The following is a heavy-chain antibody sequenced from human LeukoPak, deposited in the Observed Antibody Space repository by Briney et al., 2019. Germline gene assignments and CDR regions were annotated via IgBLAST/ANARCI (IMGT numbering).Heavy chain of an antibody. V-gene: IGHV4-59*08. CDR1: GGSISSYY. CDR3: ARHGGYSSPYLH. D-gene: IGHD6-13*01. J-gene: IGHJ1*01. Sequence: NPSETLSLTCTVSGGSISSYYWSWIRQPPGKGLEWIGYIYYSGSTNYNPSLKSRVTISVDTSKNQFSLWLSSVTAADTAVYYCARHGGYSSPYLHWGQGTLVTVSS. CDR2: IYYSGST.